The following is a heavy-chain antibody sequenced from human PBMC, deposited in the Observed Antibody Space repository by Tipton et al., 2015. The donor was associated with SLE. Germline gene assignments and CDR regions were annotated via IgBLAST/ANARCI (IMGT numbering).Heavy chain of an antibody. CDR1: GYTFTSYG. Sequence: QLVQSGAEVKKPGASVKVSCKASGYTFTSYGISWVRQAPGQGLEWMGWISAYNGNTNYAQKFQGRLSMTRCTSISTAYMELSSLRSEDTAVYYCASGAVFGDSWGQGTLVTVSS. V-gene: IGHV1-18*01. D-gene: IGHD3-3*01. CDR3: ASGAVFGDS. J-gene: IGHJ4*02. CDR2: ISAYNGNT.